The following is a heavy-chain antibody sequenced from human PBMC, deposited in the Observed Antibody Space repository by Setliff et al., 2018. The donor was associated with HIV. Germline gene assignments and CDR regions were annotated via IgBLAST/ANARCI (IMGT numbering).Heavy chain of an antibody. CDR3: TRDTGYILSGYRPHWYFDL. CDR1: GDSISSGNYY. D-gene: IGHD3-9*01. J-gene: IGHJ2*01. CDR2: IYSTGST. V-gene: IGHV4-61*02. Sequence: SETLSLTCTFSGDSISSGNYYWSWIRQPAGKGLEWIGCIYSTGSTNYNPSLKSRVTISLDTSKNLFSLKLTTVTAADAAVYYCTRDTGYILSGYRPHWYFDLWGRGTLVTVSS.